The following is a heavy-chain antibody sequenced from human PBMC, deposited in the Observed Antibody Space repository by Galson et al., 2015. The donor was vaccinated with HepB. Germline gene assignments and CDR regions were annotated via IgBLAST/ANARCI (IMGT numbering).Heavy chain of an antibody. V-gene: IGHV1-2*06. CDR2: LNPDYGGT. CDR1: GYTFTDYY. J-gene: IGHJ6*02. CDR3: ARDRNRNGAYYLYRAMDV. Sequence: SVKVSCKASGYTFTDYYVHWVRQAPGQGLEWMGRLNPDYGGTSYAQKFQGRVTMARDTSINTAYMELSRLRSDDTAIYYCARDRNRNGAYYLYRAMDVWGQGTTVTVSS. D-gene: IGHD1-14*01.